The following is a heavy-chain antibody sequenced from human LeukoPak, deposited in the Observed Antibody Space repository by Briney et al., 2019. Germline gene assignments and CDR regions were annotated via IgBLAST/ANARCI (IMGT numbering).Heavy chain of an antibody. D-gene: IGHD5-18*01. Sequence: AASVKVSCKASGYTFTNNFMHWVRQAPGQGLEWMGIINPSGDNTWYAQKFQGRVTMTRDMATSTDYMEVSSLRSEDTAVYYCARSPRRIQLWLFGYWGQGTLVTVSS. V-gene: IGHV1-46*01. J-gene: IGHJ4*02. CDR3: ARSPRRIQLWLFGY. CDR1: GYTFTNNF. CDR2: INPSGDNT.